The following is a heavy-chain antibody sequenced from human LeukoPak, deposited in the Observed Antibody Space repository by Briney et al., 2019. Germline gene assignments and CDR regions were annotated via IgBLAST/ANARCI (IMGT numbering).Heavy chain of an antibody. CDR2: INPSAGGT. J-gene: IGHJ4*02. CDR3: ARGADSGPPNY. V-gene: IGHV1-46*01. Sequence: ASVKVSCRASGYTFTSYYMHWVRQAPGQGLEWMGIINPSAGGTTYAQKFQGRVTITADESTSTAYMELSSLRSEDTAVYYCARGADSGPPNYWGQGTLVTVSS. CDR1: GYTFTSYY.